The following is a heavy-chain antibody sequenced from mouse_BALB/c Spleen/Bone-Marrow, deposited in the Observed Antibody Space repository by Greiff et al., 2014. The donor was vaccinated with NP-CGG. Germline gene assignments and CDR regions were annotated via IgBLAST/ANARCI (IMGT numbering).Heavy chain of an antibody. CDR3: ARGGNWDDFDV. Sequence: EVQLVESGGGLVQPGGSRKLSCAASGFTFSSFGMHWVRQAPERGLEWVAYISSGSTSIFYSDTVRGRFTISRDNPKNTLFPQMTSLTSEDTAMYYCARGGNWDDFDVWGAGTTVTVSS. D-gene: IGHD4-1*01. CDR2: ISSGSTSI. V-gene: IGHV5-17*02. J-gene: IGHJ1*01. CDR1: GFTFSSFG.